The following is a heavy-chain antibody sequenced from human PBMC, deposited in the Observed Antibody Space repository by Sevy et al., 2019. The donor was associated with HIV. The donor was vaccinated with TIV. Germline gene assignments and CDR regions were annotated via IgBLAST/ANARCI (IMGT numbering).Heavy chain of an antibody. D-gene: IGHD2-2*01. J-gene: IGHJ6*02. CDR2: VSFDGDST. CDR1: GFSFRNYD. CDR3: AERGGHDTSGYVSYYYYGMDV. V-gene: IGHV3-30*18. Sequence: GGSLRLSCAASGFSFRNYDMHWVRQAPGKGLEWLALVSFDGDSTYSADSVKGRFTSSRDNSKNTLYLQMNSLRVEDTAKYYWAERGGHDTSGYVSYYYYGMDVWGQGTTVTVSS.